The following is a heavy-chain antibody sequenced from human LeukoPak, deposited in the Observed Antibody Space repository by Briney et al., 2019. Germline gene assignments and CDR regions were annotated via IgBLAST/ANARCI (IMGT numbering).Heavy chain of an antibody. V-gene: IGHV3-23*01. J-gene: IGHJ4*02. CDR1: GFTFSSYA. D-gene: IGHD3-10*01. CDR3: AKEFTYYYGSGSYKDY. CDR2: ISGSGGST. Sequence: GGSLRLSCAASGFTFSSYAMSWVRQAPGKELEWVSAISGSGGSTYYADSVKGRFTISRDNSKNTLYLQMNSLRAEDTAVYYCAKEFTYYYGSGSYKDYWGQGTLVTVSS.